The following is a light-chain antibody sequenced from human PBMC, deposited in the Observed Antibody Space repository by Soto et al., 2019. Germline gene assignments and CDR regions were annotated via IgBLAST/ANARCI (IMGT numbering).Light chain of an antibody. Sequence: QSALTQPASVSGSPGQSITISCTGTSSDVGGYNYVSWYQQHPGKAPKLMIYDVSNRPSGVSNRFSGSKSGNTASLTISGLQAEDEADHYCPSSTRSSTPSVFGTGTKVTV. J-gene: IGLJ1*01. V-gene: IGLV2-14*01. CDR2: DVS. CDR1: SSDVGGYNY. CDR3: PSSTRSSTPSV.